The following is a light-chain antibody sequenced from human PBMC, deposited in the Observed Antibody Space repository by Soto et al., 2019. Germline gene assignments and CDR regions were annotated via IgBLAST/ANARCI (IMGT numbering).Light chain of an antibody. CDR2: EVS. J-gene: IGLJ1*01. CDR1: SSDVGGYKY. Sequence: QSALTKPASVSGSPGQSITISCTGTSSDVGGYKYVSWYQQHPGKAPKLMIYEVSNRPSGVSNRFSGSKSGNTASLTISGLQAEDEAYYYCSSYTSSSTYVFGTGTKLTVL. V-gene: IGLV2-14*01. CDR3: SSYTSSSTYV.